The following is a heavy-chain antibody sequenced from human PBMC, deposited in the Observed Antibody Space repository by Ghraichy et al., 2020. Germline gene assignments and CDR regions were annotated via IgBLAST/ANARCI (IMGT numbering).Heavy chain of an antibody. V-gene: IGHV1-18*01. CDR3: ARDLLWFGDSRWFDP. CDR1: GYTFTSYG. D-gene: IGHD3-10*01. J-gene: IGHJ5*02. Sequence: ASVKVSCKASGYTFTSYGISWVRQAPGQGLEWMGWISAYNGNTNYAQKLQGRVTMTTDTSTSTAYMELRSLRSDDTAVYYCARDLLWFGDSRWFDPWGQGTLVTVSS. CDR2: ISAYNGNT.